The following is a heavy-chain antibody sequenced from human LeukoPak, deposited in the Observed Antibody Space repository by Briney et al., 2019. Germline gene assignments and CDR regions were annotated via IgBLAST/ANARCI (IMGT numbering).Heavy chain of an antibody. J-gene: IGHJ6*03. CDR3: ARQRLGRYYYYMDV. V-gene: IGHV1-2*02. Sequence: ASVKVSRKASGYTFTGYYMHWVRQAPGQGLEWMGWINPNSGGTNYAQKFQGRVTMTRDTSISTAYMELSRLRSDDTAVYYCARQRLGRYYYYMDVWGKGTTVTISS. CDR1: GYTFTGYY. D-gene: IGHD6-19*01. CDR2: INPNSGGT.